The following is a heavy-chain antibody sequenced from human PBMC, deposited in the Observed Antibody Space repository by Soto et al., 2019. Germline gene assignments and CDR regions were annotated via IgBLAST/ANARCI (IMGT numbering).Heavy chain of an antibody. J-gene: IGHJ4*02. CDR2: ISGSGGST. Sequence: GGSLRLSCAASGFTFSSYAMSWVRQAPGKGLEWVSAISGSGGSTYYADSVKGRFTISRDNSKNTLYLQMNSLRAEDTAVYYCAKDLKLHRGGWAPLQEGPDYWGQGTLVTVSS. V-gene: IGHV3-23*01. D-gene: IGHD6-19*01. CDR3: AKDLKLHRGGWAPLQEGPDY. CDR1: GFTFSSYA.